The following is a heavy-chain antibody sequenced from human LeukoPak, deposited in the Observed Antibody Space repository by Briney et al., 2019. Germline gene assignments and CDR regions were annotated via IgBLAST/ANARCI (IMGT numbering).Heavy chain of an antibody. CDR1: GYTFTGYY. Sequence: WASVKVSCKAPGYTFTGYYMHWVRQAPGQGLEWMGRINPNSGGTNYAQKFQGRVTMTRDTSISTAYMELSRLRSDDTAVYYCARDCTNGVCYFLFDYWGQGTLVTVSS. D-gene: IGHD2-8*01. V-gene: IGHV1-2*06. CDR2: INPNSGGT. CDR3: ARDCTNGVCYFLFDY. J-gene: IGHJ4*02.